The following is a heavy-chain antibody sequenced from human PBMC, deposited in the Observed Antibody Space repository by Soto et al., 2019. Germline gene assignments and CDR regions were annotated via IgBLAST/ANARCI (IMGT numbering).Heavy chain of an antibody. CDR3: AREVSTGGLGDYGDVHDAFDI. CDR1: GFTFSSYS. J-gene: IGHJ3*02. D-gene: IGHD4-17*01. V-gene: IGHV3-48*02. Sequence: GGSLRLSCAASGFTFSSYSMNWVRQAPGKGLEWVSYISSSSSTTYYADSVKGRFTISRDNAKNSLYLQMNSLRDEDTAVYYCAREVSTGGLGDYGDVHDAFDIWGQGTMVTVSS. CDR2: ISSSSSTT.